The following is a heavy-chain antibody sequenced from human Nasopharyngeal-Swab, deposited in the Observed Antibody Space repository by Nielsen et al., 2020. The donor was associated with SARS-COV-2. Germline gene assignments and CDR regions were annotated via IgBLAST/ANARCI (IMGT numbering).Heavy chain of an antibody. CDR3: ARAGVSAYYYDSGGFSSFDY. CDR1: GYTFSNYG. CDR2: ISNYNGKT. D-gene: IGHD3-22*01. V-gene: IGHV1-18*01. Sequence: ASVKVSCKPSGYTFSNYGITWVRQAPGQGLEWMGRISNYNGKTNYAEKFQGRVTMTTDTSTSTAYMELRSLRSDDTAVYYCARAGVSAYYYDSGGFSSFDYWGQGTRVTVSS. J-gene: IGHJ4*02.